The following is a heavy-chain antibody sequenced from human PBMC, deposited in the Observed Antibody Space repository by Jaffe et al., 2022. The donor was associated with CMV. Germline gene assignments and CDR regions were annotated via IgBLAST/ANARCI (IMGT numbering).Heavy chain of an antibody. CDR2: ISGDGGDT. V-gene: IGHV3-23*01. CDR1: GFTFSVFA. J-gene: IGHJ4*02. Sequence: EEQLLESGGGLVQPGGSLRLSCAASGFTFSVFAIAWVRQAPGKGLEWVSVISGDGGDTKYADSVKGRFTISRDNSKNTLYLQMNSLRAEDAAVYYCARGAWFCSRGGCLDSWGQGTLVTVSS. CDR3: ARGAWFCSRGGCLDS. D-gene: IGHD2-15*01.